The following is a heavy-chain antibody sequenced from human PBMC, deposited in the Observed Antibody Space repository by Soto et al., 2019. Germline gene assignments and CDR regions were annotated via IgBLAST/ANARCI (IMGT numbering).Heavy chain of an antibody. CDR3: ARAAVAAHFDL. D-gene: IGHD6-19*01. CDR2: IKSDGSTT. Sequence: GGSLRLSCAASGFTFSTYWMHWVRQAPGQGLVWVSRIKSDGSTTSYADSVKGRFSISRDNAKNPLYLQMNSLTAEDTAVYYCARAAVAAHFDLWGQGTLVTVSS. CDR1: GFTFSTYW. J-gene: IGHJ4*02. V-gene: IGHV3-74*01.